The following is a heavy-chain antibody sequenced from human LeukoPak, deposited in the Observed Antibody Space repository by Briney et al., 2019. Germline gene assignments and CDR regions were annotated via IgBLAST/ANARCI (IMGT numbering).Heavy chain of an antibody. D-gene: IGHD3-10*01. Sequence: SETLSLTCTVSGGSISSGGYYWSWIRQHPGKGLEWIGYIYYSGSTYYNPSLKSRVTISVDTSKNQFSLKLSSVTAADTAVYYCARDFNGPRFGDAFDIWGQGTVVTVSS. CDR2: IYYSGST. CDR1: GGSISSGGYY. V-gene: IGHV4-31*03. J-gene: IGHJ3*02. CDR3: ARDFNGPRFGDAFDI.